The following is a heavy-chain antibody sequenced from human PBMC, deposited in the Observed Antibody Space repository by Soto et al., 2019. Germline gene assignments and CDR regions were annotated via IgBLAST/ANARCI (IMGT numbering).Heavy chain of an antibody. Sequence: QVQLVESGGGVVQPGRSLRLSCTASGFTFSSYGVHWVRQAPGMGLEWVAVIWYDGSNKYYADSVKGRFTISRDNSKNTLYLQMNSLRAEDTAVYYCAREEPTSGYDPTVIDYWGQGTLVTVSS. J-gene: IGHJ4*02. CDR3: AREEPTSGYDPTVIDY. CDR1: GFTFSSYG. D-gene: IGHD5-12*01. CDR2: IWYDGSNK. V-gene: IGHV3-33*01.